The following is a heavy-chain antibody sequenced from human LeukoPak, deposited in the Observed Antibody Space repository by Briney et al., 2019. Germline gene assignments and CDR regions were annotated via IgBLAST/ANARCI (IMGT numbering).Heavy chain of an antibody. CDR3: ARAGPFGESYFDC. Sequence: GGSLRLSCAASGFTFSSYWMSWVRQAPGKGLEWVANIKQDGSEKYYVDSVKGRFTISRDNAKNSLYLQMNSLRAEDTAVYYCARAGPFGESYFDCWGQGTLVTVSS. CDR1: GFTFSSYW. V-gene: IGHV3-7*01. D-gene: IGHD3-10*01. CDR2: IKQDGSEK. J-gene: IGHJ4*02.